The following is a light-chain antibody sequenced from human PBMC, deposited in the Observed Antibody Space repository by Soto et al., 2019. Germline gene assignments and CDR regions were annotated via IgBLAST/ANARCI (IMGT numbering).Light chain of an antibody. J-gene: IGLJ2*01. CDR2: SNN. CDR3: AAWDDSLDGSVV. CDR1: SSNIGTKT. V-gene: IGLV1-44*01. Sequence: QSVLTQPPSASGTPGQRVTISCSGTSSNIGTKTVNWYQQLPGTAPKLLIFSNNPRPSWVPDRFSGSKSGTSASLAISGLQSEDEADYYCAAWDDSLDGSVVFGGGTKLTVL.